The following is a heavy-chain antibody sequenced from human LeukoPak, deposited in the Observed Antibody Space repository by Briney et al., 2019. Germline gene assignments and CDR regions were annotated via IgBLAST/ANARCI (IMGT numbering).Heavy chain of an antibody. J-gene: IGHJ6*02. CDR1: GGSISSYY. V-gene: IGHV4-59*08. D-gene: IGHD6-6*01. Sequence: TSETLSLTCTVSGGSISSYYWSWIRQPPGKGLEWIGYIYYSGSTNYNPSLKSRVTISVDTSKNQFSLKLSSVTAADTAVYYCARVRPDYYYYGMDVWGQGTTVTVSS. CDR3: ARVRPDYYYYGMDV. CDR2: IYYSGST.